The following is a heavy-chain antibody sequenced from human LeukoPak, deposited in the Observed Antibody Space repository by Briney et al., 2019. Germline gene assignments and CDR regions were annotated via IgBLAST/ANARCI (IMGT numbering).Heavy chain of an antibody. CDR2: IWADGSRQ. J-gene: IGHJ4*02. Sequence: PGGSLRLSCAASGFTFRDSGMHWVRQAPGMGLEGVAFIWADGSRQDYADSVKGRFTISRDNSKNTLYLQMNSLRAEDTAVYYCAKDGMVTAIPLADWGQGTLVTVSS. CDR3: AKDGMVTAIPLAD. V-gene: IGHV3-30*02. D-gene: IGHD2-21*02. CDR1: GFTFRDSG.